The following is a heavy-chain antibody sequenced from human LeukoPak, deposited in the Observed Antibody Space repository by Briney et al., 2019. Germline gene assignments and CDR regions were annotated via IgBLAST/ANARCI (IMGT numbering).Heavy chain of an antibody. V-gene: IGHV4-59*02. J-gene: IGHJ4*02. CDR2: VYNSGIT. Sequence: SETLSLTCSVSGASVSDYYCNWIRQPPGKGLERIGYVYNSGITNYNPSLRSRVTISVDTSKNQFSLKLNSVTAADTAVYYCARVRLSSGFSNWGQGTLVTVSS. CDR3: ARVRLSSGFSN. D-gene: IGHD3-22*01. CDR1: GASVSDYY.